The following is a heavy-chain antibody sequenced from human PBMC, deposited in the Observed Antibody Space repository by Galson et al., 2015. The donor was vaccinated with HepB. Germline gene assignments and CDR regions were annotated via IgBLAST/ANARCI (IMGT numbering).Heavy chain of an antibody. CDR3: ANFYRSSGWYAFDM. CDR2: IEEDGNTK. Sequence: SLRLSCAASGFTFSSYWMTWVRQAPGKGLEWVANIEEDGNTKNYVDSVKGRFTISRDNAKNSLYLQMNSLTAEDTAMYYCANFYRSSGWYAFDMWGQGTMVTVSS. CDR1: GFTFSSYW. D-gene: IGHD3-22*01. J-gene: IGHJ3*02. V-gene: IGHV3-7*03.